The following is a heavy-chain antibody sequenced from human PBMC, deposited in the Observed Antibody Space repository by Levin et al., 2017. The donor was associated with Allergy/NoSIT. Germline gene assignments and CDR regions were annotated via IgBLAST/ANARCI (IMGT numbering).Heavy chain of an antibody. V-gene: IGHV3-23*01. D-gene: IGHD1-26*01. CDR1: GFTFSHYA. CDR2: ISGSGGSR. Sequence: PGGSLRLSCAASGFTFSHYAISWVRQTPGKGLEWVSSISGSGGSRDYADSVKGRFTISRDNSKNTLYLQMNSLRVEDTAVYYCAKDGGSYYGEFEYWGQGTLVTVSS. J-gene: IGHJ4*02. CDR3: AKDGGSYYGEFEY.